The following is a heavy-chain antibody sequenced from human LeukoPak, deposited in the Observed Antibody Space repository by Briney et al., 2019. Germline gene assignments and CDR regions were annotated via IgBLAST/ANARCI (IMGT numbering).Heavy chain of an antibody. Sequence: PGGSLRLXCAASGFTFSGSAMHWVRQASGKALEWVGRIRSKANSYATAYAASVKGRFTISRDDSKNTAYLQMNSLKTEDTAVYYCTRPMYYDSSGYYCFDYWGQGTLVTVSS. J-gene: IGHJ4*02. CDR1: GFTFSGSA. D-gene: IGHD3-22*01. CDR3: TRPMYYDSSGYYCFDY. V-gene: IGHV3-73*01. CDR2: IRSKANSYAT.